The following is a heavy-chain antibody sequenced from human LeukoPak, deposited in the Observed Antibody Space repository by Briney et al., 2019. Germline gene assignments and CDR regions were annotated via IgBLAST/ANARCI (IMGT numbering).Heavy chain of an antibody. CDR1: GGSISSSSYY. CDR3: ARERDGYNYGYLDY. CDR2: IYYSGSI. Sequence: SETLSLTCTVSGGSISSSSYYWGWIRQPPGKGLEWIGSIYYSGSINYNPSLKSRVTISVDTSKNQLSLKLDSVTAADTAVYYCARERDGYNYGYLDYWGQGTLVTVSS. V-gene: IGHV4-39*07. D-gene: IGHD5-24*01. J-gene: IGHJ4*02.